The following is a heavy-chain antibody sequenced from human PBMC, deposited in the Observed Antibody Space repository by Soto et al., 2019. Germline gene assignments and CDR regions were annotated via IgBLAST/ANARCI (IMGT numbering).Heavy chain of an antibody. V-gene: IGHV5-51*01. CDR2: IYPGDYHT. CDR1: GYNFLSHW. Sequence: PGESLKISCEAFGYNFLSHWIAWVRQMPGKGLEPMGKIYPGDYHTIYSPSFRGQVTISADKSINTAYLQWSSLKASDTATYYCARHQLDLSPYDFWGQGTLVTVSS. J-gene: IGHJ4*02. D-gene: IGHD1-1*01. CDR3: ARHQLDLSPYDF.